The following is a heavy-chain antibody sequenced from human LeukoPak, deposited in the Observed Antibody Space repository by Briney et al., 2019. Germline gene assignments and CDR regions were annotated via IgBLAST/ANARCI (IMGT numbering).Heavy chain of an antibody. CDR3: ARDRPGRPTTTYFDY. CDR1: GYTFTGYY. V-gene: IGHV1-2*02. Sequence: ASVKVSCKASGYTFTGYYMHWVRQAPGQGLEWMGWINPNSGGTNYAQKFQGRVTMTRDTSISTAYMELSRLRSDDTAVYYCARDRPGRPTTTYFDYWGQGTLVTVSS. CDR2: INPNSGGT. J-gene: IGHJ4*02. D-gene: IGHD4-11*01.